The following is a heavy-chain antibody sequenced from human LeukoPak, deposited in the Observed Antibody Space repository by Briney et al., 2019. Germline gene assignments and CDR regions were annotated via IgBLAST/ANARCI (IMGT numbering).Heavy chain of an antibody. V-gene: IGHV1-2*02. CDR1: GYTFTGYY. Sequence: GASVXVSCKASGYTFTGYYMHWVRQAPGQGLEWMGWINPNSGGTNYAQKFQGRVTMTRDTSISTAYMELSRLRSDDTAVYYCARTYDFWTTDYYYMDVWGKGTTVTVSS. D-gene: IGHD3-3*01. CDR2: INPNSGGT. J-gene: IGHJ6*03. CDR3: ARTYDFWTTDYYYMDV.